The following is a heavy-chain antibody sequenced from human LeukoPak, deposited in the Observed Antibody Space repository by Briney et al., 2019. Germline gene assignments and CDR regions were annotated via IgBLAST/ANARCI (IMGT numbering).Heavy chain of an antibody. Sequence: GGSLRLSYAASGFTFNNYAMSWVRQAPGKGLEWVSVISGSGGSTDYADSVKGRFTISRDNSKNTLYLQMNSLRAEDTAVYYCAKGDSTYYYDSSGYMWGQGTLVTVSS. J-gene: IGHJ4*02. CDR1: GFTFNNYA. D-gene: IGHD3-22*01. CDR2: ISGSGGST. V-gene: IGHV3-23*01. CDR3: AKGDSTYYYDSSGYM.